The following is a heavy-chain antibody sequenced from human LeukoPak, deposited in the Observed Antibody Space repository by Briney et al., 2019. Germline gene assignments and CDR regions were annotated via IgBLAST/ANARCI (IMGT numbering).Heavy chain of an antibody. CDR1: GYSFTSYG. D-gene: IGHD3-22*01. CDR3: ARDLGLGPYDSSAILDY. V-gene: IGHV1-18*01. CDR2: ISAYNGNT. Sequence: ASVKVSCKASGYSFTSYGISWVRQAPGQGLEWMVWISAYNGNTNYAQKLQGRVTMTTDTSTSTAYMELRSLRSDDTAVYYCARDLGLGPYDSSAILDYWGQGTLVTVSS. J-gene: IGHJ4*02.